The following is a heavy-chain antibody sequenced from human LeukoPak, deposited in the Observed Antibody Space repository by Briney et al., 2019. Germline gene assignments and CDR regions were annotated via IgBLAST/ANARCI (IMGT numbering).Heavy chain of an antibody. CDR3: ARQEGSSYYYY. CDR2: IDPSDSYT. V-gene: IGHV5-10-1*01. J-gene: IGHJ4*02. CDR1: GYSFTNSW. D-gene: IGHD3-22*01. Sequence: GESLKISCKGYGYSFTNSWIGWVRQMPGKGLEWMGRIDPSDSYTNYSPSFQGHVTISADKSISTAYLQWSSLKASDTAIYYCARQEGSSYYYYWGQGTLVTVSS.